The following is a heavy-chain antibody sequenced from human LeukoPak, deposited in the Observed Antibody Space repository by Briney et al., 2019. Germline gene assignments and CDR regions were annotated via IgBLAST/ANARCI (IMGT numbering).Heavy chain of an antibody. D-gene: IGHD6-13*01. V-gene: IGHV3-21*01. CDR1: GFTFSSYN. Sequence: GGSLRLSCAASGFTFSSYNMNWVRQAPGKGLEWVSSISSSSSYIYYADSVKGRFTISRDNAKNSLYLQMNSLRAEDTAVYYCARMYSSSWYPYYYYMDVWGKGTTVTVSS. CDR3: ARMYSSSWYPYYYYMDV. CDR2: ISSSSSYI. J-gene: IGHJ6*03.